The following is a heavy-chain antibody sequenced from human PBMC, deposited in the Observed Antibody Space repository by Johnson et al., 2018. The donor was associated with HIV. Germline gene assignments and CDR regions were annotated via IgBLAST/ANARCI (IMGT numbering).Heavy chain of an antibody. Sequence: EVQLVESGGGLVQPGRSLRLSCAASGFTFDDYAMHWVRQAPGKGLEWVSGISWNSGSIGYADSVKGQFTISRDNAKNSLYLQMNSLRAEDTAVYYCARGGGSWGQGTMVTVSS. J-gene: IGHJ3*01. CDR3: ARGGGS. D-gene: IGHD3-16*01. CDR1: GFTFDDYA. CDR2: ISWNSGSI. V-gene: IGHV3-9*01.